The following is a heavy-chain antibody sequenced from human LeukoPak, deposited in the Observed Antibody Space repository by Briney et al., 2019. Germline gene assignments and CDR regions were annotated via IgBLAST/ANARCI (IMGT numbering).Heavy chain of an antibody. CDR3: ARGGVGNFDY. CDR1: GFSVTSNY. D-gene: IGHD3-10*01. CDR2: IYNDGST. V-gene: IGHV3-53*01. Sequence: GGSLRLSCAASGFSVTSNYMSWVRQGPGKGLEWVSLIYNDGSTYYSDSVKGRFTISRDNAKNSLYLQMNSLRAEDTAVYYCARGGVGNFDYWGQGTLVTVSS. J-gene: IGHJ4*02.